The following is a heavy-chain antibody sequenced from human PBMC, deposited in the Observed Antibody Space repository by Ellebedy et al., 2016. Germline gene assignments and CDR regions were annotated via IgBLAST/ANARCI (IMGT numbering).Heavy chain of an antibody. Sequence: GGSLRLXXAASGFTFRSYGMSWVRQAPGKGLEWVSVTSDGGDDTKYADSVKGRFTISRDNYKNTLFLQMNSLRAEDTAVYYCATRHYGGFDIWGRGTMVTVSS. V-gene: IGHV3-23*01. CDR1: GFTFRSYG. CDR2: TSDGGDDT. CDR3: ATRHYGGFDI. J-gene: IGHJ3*02. D-gene: IGHD4-23*01.